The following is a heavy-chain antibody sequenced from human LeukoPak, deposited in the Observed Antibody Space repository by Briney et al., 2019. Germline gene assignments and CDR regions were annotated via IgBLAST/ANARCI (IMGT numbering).Heavy chain of an antibody. J-gene: IGHJ4*02. CDR1: GYIFSGHH. V-gene: IGHV1-2*02. Sequence: GASVKVSCKTSGYIFSGHHLHWLRQAPGQEPEWMAWINPATGGTQYKQKFQGRITVIRDTSIRTTYMELSSLTSGDTAVYYCARGWSGGDDNWGQGTLVTVSS. CDR2: INPATGGT. CDR3: ARGWSGGDDN. D-gene: IGHD3-3*01.